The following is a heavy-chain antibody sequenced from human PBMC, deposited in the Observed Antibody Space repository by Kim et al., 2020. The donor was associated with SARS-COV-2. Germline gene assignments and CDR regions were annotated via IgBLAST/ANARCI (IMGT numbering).Heavy chain of an antibody. CDR2: IKSKTDGETT. CDR1: GFTFTNAW. CDR3: ATPPGYYDNRRFDF. Sequence: GGSLRLSCAASGFTFTNAWMTWVRQAPGKGLEWVGHIKSKTDGETTEYAAPVKGRFTIARDDSKNTVYLEMNSLKTEDTAVYYCATPPGYYDNRRFDFWG. V-gene: IGHV3-15*01. D-gene: IGHD3-22*01. J-gene: IGHJ4*01.